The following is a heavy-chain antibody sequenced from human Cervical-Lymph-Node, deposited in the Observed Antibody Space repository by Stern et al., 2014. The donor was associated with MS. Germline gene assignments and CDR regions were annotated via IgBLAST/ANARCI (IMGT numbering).Heavy chain of an antibody. J-gene: IGHJ4*02. Sequence: VQLVESGPGLLKPSETLSLTCSVSGGSISSSYWSWIRQPPGKGLEWIGYISHSGNTNYNPSLKSRVTISVDTAKTQFSLRPPPVTAADTAVYFCARLGAAGGTAYWGQGTLVTVSS. CDR1: GGSISSSY. CDR2: ISHSGNT. D-gene: IGHD1-26*01. V-gene: IGHV4-4*08. CDR3: ARLGAAGGTAY.